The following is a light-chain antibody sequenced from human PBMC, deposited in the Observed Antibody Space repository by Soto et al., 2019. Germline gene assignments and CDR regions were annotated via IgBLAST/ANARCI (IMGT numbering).Light chain of an antibody. Sequence: EIVLTQSPGTLSLSPGERATLSCRASQSVTSSYLAWYQQRPGQAPRLLIYGAYSRATGVPDRFSGTKSGTDFTLTIRRLEPEDAAVYYCKQYGSSPITFGQGTRLEIK. CDR3: KQYGSSPIT. CDR1: QSVTSSY. J-gene: IGKJ5*01. V-gene: IGKV3-20*01. CDR2: GAY.